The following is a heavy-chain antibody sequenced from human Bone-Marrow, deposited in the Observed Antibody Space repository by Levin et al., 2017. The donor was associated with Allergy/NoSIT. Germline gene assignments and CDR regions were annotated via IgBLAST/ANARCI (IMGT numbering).Heavy chain of an antibody. D-gene: IGHD4-17*01. CDR1: GGSISSYY. V-gene: IGHV4-59*08. J-gene: IGHJ4*02. CDR3: ASTTTVTTYFGY. CDR2: IYYSGST. Sequence: ESLKISCTVSGGSISSYYWSWIRQPPGKGLEWIGYIYYSGSTNYNPSLKSRVTISVDTSKNQFSLKLSSVTAADTAVYYCASTTTVTTYFGYWGQGTLVTVSS.